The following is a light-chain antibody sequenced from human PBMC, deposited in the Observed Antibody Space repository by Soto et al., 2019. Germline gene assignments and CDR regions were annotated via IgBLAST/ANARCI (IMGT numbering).Light chain of an antibody. Sequence: SYELTRPPSVSVSPGQTASIACSGDKLGDKYVSWYQQKPGQSPVLVIYQDNKRPSGIPERFSGSNSGNTATLTISGTQAMDEADYYCQAWDRSTGVFGTGTKLTVL. CDR2: QDN. V-gene: IGLV3-1*01. CDR3: QAWDRSTGV. CDR1: KLGDKY. J-gene: IGLJ1*01.